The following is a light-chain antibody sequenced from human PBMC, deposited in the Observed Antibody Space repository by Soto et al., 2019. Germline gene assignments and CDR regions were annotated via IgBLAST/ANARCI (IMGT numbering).Light chain of an antibody. V-gene: IGKV3-20*01. CDR1: QSVSSSY. J-gene: IGKJ1*01. CDR2: GSS. Sequence: EIVLTQSPGTLSLSPGERATLSCRASQSVSSSYVAWYQQKPGQAPRLLIYGSSTRATGIADRFSGSGSGTDFTLTISRLEPADFAVYYCQQYGSSPPWTFGQGTKVEIK. CDR3: QQYGSSPPWT.